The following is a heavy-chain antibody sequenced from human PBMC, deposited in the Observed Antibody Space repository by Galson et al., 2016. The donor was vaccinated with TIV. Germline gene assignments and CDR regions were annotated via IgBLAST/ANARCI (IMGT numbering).Heavy chain of an antibody. J-gene: IGHJ6*03. Sequence: SVKVSCKASGGTFSSYAISWVRQAPGQGLEWMGGIIPIFGTANYAQKFQGRVTITADESTSTAYMELSSLRSEDTAVFYCARSEYSYGKDYYYYYMDVWGQGTTVIVSS. CDR3: ARSEYSYGKDYYYYYMDV. CDR1: GGTFSSYA. CDR2: IIPIFGTA. V-gene: IGHV1-69*13. D-gene: IGHD5-18*01.